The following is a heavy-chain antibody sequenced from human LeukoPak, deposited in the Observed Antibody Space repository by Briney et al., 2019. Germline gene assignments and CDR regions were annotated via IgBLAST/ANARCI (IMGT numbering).Heavy chain of an antibody. Sequence: GASVKVSCEASGYTFRNYGLSWVRQAPGQGLEWMGWISAYTGNTNYAQKLQGRVTMTTDTSTSTAYMELRSLRSDDTAVYYCAREWTTRYYYYYMDVWGKGTTVTVSS. CDR2: ISAYTGNT. J-gene: IGHJ6*03. CDR1: GYTFRNYG. CDR3: AREWTTRYYYYYMDV. V-gene: IGHV1-18*01. D-gene: IGHD4-11*01.